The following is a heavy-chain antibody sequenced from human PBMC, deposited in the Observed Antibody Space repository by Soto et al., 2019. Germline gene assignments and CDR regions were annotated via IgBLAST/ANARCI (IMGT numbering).Heavy chain of an antibody. CDR3: ARSIVVVTALDN. Sequence: ASVKVSCKASGYTFTSYAMHWVRQAPGQRLEWMGWINAGNGNTKYSQKFQGRVTITRDTSASTAYMELSSLRSEDTAVYYCARSIVVVTALDNWGQGTLVTVSS. V-gene: IGHV1-3*01. CDR1: GYTFTSYA. J-gene: IGHJ4*02. D-gene: IGHD2-21*02. CDR2: INAGNGNT.